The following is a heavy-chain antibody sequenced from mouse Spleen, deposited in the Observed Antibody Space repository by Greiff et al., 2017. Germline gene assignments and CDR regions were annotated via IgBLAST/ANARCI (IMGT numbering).Heavy chain of an antibody. J-gene: IGHJ2*01. CDR1: GYTFTSYW. V-gene: IGHV1-64*01. CDR2: IHPNSGST. Sequence: VKLLESGAELVKPGASVKLSCKASGYTFTSYWMHWVKQRPGQGLEWIGMIHPNSGSTNYNEKFKSKATLTVDKSSSTAYMQLSSLTSEDSAVYYCAREPYGNLDYWGQGTTLTVSS. CDR3: AREPYGNLDY. D-gene: IGHD2-1*01.